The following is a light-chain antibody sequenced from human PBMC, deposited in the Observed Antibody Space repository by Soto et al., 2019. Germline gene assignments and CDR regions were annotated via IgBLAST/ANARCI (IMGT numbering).Light chain of an antibody. V-gene: IGKV1-27*01. Sequence: DIQMTQSPYSLSAPVGDRVAITSRASQGISKSLAWYQQKPGEVPKLLMYAASTLQSGVPSRFSGSGSGTDFTLTITSLQPEDVATYYCLQCDSVPLTFGGGTKVDI. J-gene: IGKJ4*01. CDR1: QGISKS. CDR2: AAS. CDR3: LQCDSVPLT.